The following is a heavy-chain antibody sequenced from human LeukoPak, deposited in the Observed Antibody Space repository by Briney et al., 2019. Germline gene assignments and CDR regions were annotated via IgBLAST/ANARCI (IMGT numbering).Heavy chain of an antibody. V-gene: IGHV1-2*02. CDR1: GGTFSSYA. Sequence: ASVKVSCKASGGTFSSYAISWVRQAPGQGLEWMGWINPNSGGTNYAQKFQGRVTMTRDTSISTAYMELSRLRSDDTAVYYCARKMYYYDSSGYYVPGAFDIWGQGTMVTVSS. D-gene: IGHD3-22*01. CDR3: ARKMYYYDSSGYYVPGAFDI. J-gene: IGHJ3*02. CDR2: INPNSGGT.